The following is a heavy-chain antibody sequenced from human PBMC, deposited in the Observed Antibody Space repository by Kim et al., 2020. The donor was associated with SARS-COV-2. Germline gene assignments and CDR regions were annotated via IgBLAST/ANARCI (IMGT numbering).Heavy chain of an antibody. V-gene: IGHV4-39*01. CDR2: IYNGATT. CDR1: GGSISSSSHY. CDR3: ARPIPDSSGYYCAFEI. J-gene: IGHJ3*02. Sequence: SETLSLTCTVSGGSISSSSHYWGWTRQPPGKGLEWVGSIYNGATTYFNPSLKSRLTISVDTSRNQFSLKLSSVTAADTAVYYCARPIPDSSGYYCAFEIWGQGTMVTVSS. D-gene: IGHD3-22*01.